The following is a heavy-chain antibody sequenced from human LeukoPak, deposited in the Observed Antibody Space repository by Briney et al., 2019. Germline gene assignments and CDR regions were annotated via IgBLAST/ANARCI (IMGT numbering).Heavy chain of an antibody. CDR1: GFTVSSNY. CDR2: IYSGGST. CDR3: ARDLTGYSSSWYYYYYGMDV. Sequence: GGSLRLSCAASGFTVSSNYMSWVRQAPGKGLEWVSVIYSGGSTYYADSVKGRFTITRDNSKNTLYLQMNSLRAEDTAVYYCARDLTGYSSSWYYYYYGMDVWGQGTTVTVSS. J-gene: IGHJ6*02. V-gene: IGHV3-66*01. D-gene: IGHD6-13*01.